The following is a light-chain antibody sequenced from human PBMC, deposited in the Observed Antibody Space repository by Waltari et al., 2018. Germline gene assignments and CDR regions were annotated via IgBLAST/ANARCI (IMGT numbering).Light chain of an antibody. V-gene: IGKV4-1*01. J-gene: IGKJ1*01. CDR3: QQYYSTPWT. Sequence: DIVMIQSPDSLAVSLAERATITSKSSQSLLYKSNNKNYLAGYQQKPGQTPKLLIYWASTRESGVPDRFSGSGSGTDFTRTISRLQAEDVAVYSCQQYYSTPWTFGQGTKVEVK. CDR2: WAS. CDR1: QSLLYKSNNKNY.